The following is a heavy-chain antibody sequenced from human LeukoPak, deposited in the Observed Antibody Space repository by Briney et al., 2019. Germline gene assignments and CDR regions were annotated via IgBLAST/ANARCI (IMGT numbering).Heavy chain of an antibody. Sequence: SETLSLTCTVSGGSISSSSYYWAWIRQPPGKGLEWVGSIYYSGTTYYNPTLKSRVTISVDTSKNQFSLKLTSVTAADTAVYYCASGPGSSALFNWGQGTLVTVSS. CDR3: ASGPGSSALFN. CDR1: GGSISSSSYY. V-gene: IGHV4-39*07. J-gene: IGHJ4*02. CDR2: IYYSGTT. D-gene: IGHD6-19*01.